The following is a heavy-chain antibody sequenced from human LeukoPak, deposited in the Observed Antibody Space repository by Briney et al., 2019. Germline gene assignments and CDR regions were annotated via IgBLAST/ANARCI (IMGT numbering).Heavy chain of an antibody. CDR1: GFTFSSYA. CDR2: FRGSGGRP. CDR3: AKGYYDYVWGSYYFDY. V-gene: IGHV3-23*01. D-gene: IGHD3-16*01. J-gene: IGHJ4*02. Sequence: GGSLRLSCAPSGFTFSSYAMSWARQAPGKGLGWVSAFRGSGGRPYYADSVKGRFTISRDNSRDTLYLQMNSLRAEDTAVYYCAKGYYDYVWGSYYFDYWGQGTLVTVSS.